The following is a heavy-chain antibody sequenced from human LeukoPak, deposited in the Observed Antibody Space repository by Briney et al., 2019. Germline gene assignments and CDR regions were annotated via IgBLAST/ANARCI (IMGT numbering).Heavy chain of an antibody. CDR2: IKQDGSEK. CDR3: ARDTPETATNRLGWFDP. D-gene: IGHD5-24*01. CDR1: GFTFSTYT. J-gene: IGHJ5*02. V-gene: IGHV3-7*01. Sequence: GGSLRLSCAVSGFTFSTYTMNWVRKAPGKGLEWVANIKQDGSEKYYVDSVKGRFTISRDNAKNSLYLQMNSVRAEDTAVYYCARDTPETATNRLGWFDPWGQGILVTVSS.